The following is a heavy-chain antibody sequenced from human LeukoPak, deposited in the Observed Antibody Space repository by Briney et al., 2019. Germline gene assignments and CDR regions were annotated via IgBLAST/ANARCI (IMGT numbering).Heavy chain of an antibody. J-gene: IGHJ4*02. CDR2: NYYSGST. D-gene: IGHD5-12*01. CDR3: ARAGYSGYDFYFDY. V-gene: IGHV4-59*01. CDR1: GTSISGYY. Sequence: SQTLSLTCTVSGTSISGYYWSWIRQPPGKGLEWVGYNYYSGSTNYNPSLKSRVTISVDTSKNQFSLKLSSVTAADTAVYYCARAGYSGYDFYFDYWGQGTLVTVSS.